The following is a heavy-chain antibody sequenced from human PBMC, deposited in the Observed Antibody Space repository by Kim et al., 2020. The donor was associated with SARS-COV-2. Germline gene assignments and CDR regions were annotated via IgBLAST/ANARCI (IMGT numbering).Heavy chain of an antibody. V-gene: IGHV4-59*01. Sequence: SETLSLTCTVSGGSISSYYWSWIRQPPGKGLEWIGYIYYSGSTNYNPSLKSRVTISVDTSKNQFSLKLSSVTAADTAVDYCARANLYYDILTGYYNYYYGMDVWGQGTTVTVSS. D-gene: IGHD3-9*01. CDR2: IYYSGST. CDR3: ARANLYYDILTGYYNYYYGMDV. J-gene: IGHJ6*02. CDR1: GGSISSYY.